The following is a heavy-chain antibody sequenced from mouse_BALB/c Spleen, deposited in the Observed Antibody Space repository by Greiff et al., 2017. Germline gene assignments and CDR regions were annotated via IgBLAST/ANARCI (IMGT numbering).Heavy chain of an antibody. D-gene: IGHD1-1*01. CDR1: GFSLTSYG. J-gene: IGHJ3*01. CDR3: ARDRDYGSSYWFAY. Sequence: VQLQQSGPGLVAPSQSLSITCTVSGFSLTSYGVHWVRQPPGKGLEWLGVIWAGGSTNYNSALMSRLSISKDNSKSQVFLKMNSLQTDDTAMYYCARDRDYGSSYWFAYWGQGTLVTVSA. V-gene: IGHV2-9*02. CDR2: IWAGGST.